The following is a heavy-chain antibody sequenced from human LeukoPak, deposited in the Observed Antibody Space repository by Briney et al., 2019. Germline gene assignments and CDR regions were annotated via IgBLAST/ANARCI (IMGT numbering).Heavy chain of an antibody. V-gene: IGHV4-59*01. J-gene: IGHJ6*02. CDR2: MYYSGST. Sequence: NSSDTLSLTCPVSGASISSYCWSSIRQPPGKGREWLGYMYYSGSTNYNPSLKSRVTISVDTSKNQFSLKLSSVTAADTAVYYCARDAKVIRPEPYYYDGMDVWGQGTTVTVSS. CDR1: GASISSYC. CDR3: ARDAKVIRPEPYYYDGMDV. D-gene: IGHD3-22*01.